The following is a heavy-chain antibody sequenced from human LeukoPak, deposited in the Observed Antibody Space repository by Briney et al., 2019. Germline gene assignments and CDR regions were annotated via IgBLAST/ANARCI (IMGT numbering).Heavy chain of an antibody. J-gene: IGHJ4*02. Sequence: GGSLRLSCAASGFTFGSYGMHWVRQAPGKGLEWVAVISYDGSNKYYADSVKGRFTISRDNSKNTLYLQMNSLRAEDTAVYYCASYYDSSGPFDYWGQGTLVTVSS. CDR2: ISYDGSNK. V-gene: IGHV3-30*03. CDR1: GFTFGSYG. CDR3: ASYYDSSGPFDY. D-gene: IGHD3-22*01.